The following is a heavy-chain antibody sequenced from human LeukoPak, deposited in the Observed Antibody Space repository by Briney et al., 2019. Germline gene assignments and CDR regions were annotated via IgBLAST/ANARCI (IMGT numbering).Heavy chain of an antibody. J-gene: IGHJ4*02. D-gene: IGHD5-24*01. Sequence: ASVKVSCKASGSTFTSYGFSWERQCPGRGLEWIVWISAYNGDTSYAQRFQCRVTMTTDTSTTTVYMELRSLRSDDTAVYYCARDYVAMSTIRDFGYWGQGTLVTVSS. CDR1: GSTFTSYG. CDR3: ARDYVAMSTIRDFGY. V-gene: IGHV1-18*04. CDR2: ISAYNGDT.